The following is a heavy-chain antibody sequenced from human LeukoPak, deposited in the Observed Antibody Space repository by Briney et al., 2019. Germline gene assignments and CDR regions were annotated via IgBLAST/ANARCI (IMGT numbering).Heavy chain of an antibody. J-gene: IGHJ3*02. D-gene: IGHD3-22*01. CDR2: INHSGST. V-gene: IGHV4-39*07. CDR1: GVSISTNNYY. Sequence: PSETLSLTCTVSGVSISTNNYYWVGIRQPPGKGLEWSGEINHSGSTNYNPSLKRRVTITVDTSKNQFSLKLSSVTAADTAVYYCARYDSSGLEFLESFDIWGKGKMVTVSS. CDR3: ARYDSSGLEFLESFDI.